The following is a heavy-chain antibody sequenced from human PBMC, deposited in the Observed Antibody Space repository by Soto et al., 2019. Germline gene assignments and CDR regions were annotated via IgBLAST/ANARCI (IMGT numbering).Heavy chain of an antibody. Sequence: GGSLRLSCSASGFTFSIYAMHWVRQAPGKGLEYVSSISTNGGSTHYADSVKGRFTISRDNSKNTQYLQMSSLRADDTAVYYCVKGEYYSDSSGYYPFDYWGQGT. D-gene: IGHD3-22*01. CDR1: GFTFSIYA. CDR2: ISTNGGST. J-gene: IGHJ4*02. CDR3: VKGEYYSDSSGYYPFDY. V-gene: IGHV3-64D*06.